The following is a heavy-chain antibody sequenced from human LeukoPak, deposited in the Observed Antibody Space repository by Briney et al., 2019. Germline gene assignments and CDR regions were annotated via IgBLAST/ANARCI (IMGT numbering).Heavy chain of an antibody. D-gene: IGHD1-26*01. V-gene: IGHV1-8*02. J-gene: IGHJ4*02. Sequence: ASVKVSCKASGGTFSSYAISWVRQAPGQGLEWMGRMNPNSGNTGYAQKFQGRVAMARDTSINTAYMELSGLRSEDTAVYYCTRNFLGLNYWGQGTLVTVSS. CDR2: MNPNSGNT. CDR1: GGTFSSYA. CDR3: TRNFLGLNY.